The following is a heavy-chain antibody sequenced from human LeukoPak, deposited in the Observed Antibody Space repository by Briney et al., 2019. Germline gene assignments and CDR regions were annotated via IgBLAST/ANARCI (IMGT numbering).Heavy chain of an antibody. D-gene: IGHD4-23*01. CDR1: GYTFTSYY. CDR3: ARDDTPTTTVVTRLFDY. Sequence: GASVKVSCKASGYTFTSYYMHWVRQAPGQGLEWMGIINPGGGSTSYAQKFQGRVTMTRDTSTSTVYMELSSLRSEDTAVYYCARDDTPTTTVVTRLFDYWGQGTLVTVSS. CDR2: INPGGGST. V-gene: IGHV1-46*01. J-gene: IGHJ4*02.